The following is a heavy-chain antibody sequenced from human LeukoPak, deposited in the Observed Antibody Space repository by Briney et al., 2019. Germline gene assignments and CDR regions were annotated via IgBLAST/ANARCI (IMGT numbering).Heavy chain of an antibody. V-gene: IGHV4-39*07. Sequence: PSETLSLTCTVSGGSISSRTYYWAWIRQPPGKGLEWIGSINYSGKLTYNPSLKSRVTVSLDTSRNQFSLTLSSVTAADTAVYYCARDSCSSTSCRKKFDNWGQGTLVTVSS. D-gene: IGHD2-2*01. J-gene: IGHJ4*02. CDR3: ARDSCSSTSCRKKFDN. CDR1: GGSISSRTYY. CDR2: INYSGKL.